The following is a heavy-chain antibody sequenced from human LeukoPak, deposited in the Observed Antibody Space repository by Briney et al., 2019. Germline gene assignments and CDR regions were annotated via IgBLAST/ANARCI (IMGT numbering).Heavy chain of an antibody. J-gene: IGHJ4*02. Sequence: GGSLRLSCAASGFTFSDYYMSWIRQAPGKGLEWVSYISSSGSTIYYADSVKGRFTISRDNAKNSLYLQMNSLRAEDTAVYYCARDIPPHYYDSSGYFDYWGQGTLVTVSS. D-gene: IGHD3-22*01. CDR3: ARDIPPHYYDSSGYFDY. CDR2: ISSSGSTI. V-gene: IGHV3-11*01. CDR1: GFTFSDYY.